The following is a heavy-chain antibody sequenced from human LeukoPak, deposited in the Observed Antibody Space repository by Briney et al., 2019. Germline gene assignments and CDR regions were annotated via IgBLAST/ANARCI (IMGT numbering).Heavy chain of an antibody. J-gene: IGHJ4*02. CDR1: GFTFGDYA. V-gene: IGHV3-49*04. CDR2: IRSKAYGGTT. CDR3: TRGLVRHTVTSYYFDY. D-gene: IGHD4-17*01. Sequence: PGGSLRLSCTASGFTFGDYAMSWVRQAPGKGLEWVGFIRSKAYGGTTEYAASVKGRFTISRDDSKSIAYLQMNSLKTEDTTVYYCTRGLVRHTVTSYYFDYWGQGTLVTVSS.